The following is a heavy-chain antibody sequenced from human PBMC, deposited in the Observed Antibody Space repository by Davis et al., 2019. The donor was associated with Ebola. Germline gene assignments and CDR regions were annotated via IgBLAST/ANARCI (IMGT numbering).Heavy chain of an antibody. CDR1: GFTFSSYS. Sequence: GGSLRLSCAASGFTFSSYSMNWVRQAPGKGLEWVAVISYDGSNKYYADSVKGRFTISRDNSKNTLYLQMNSLRAEDTAVYYCAKAGFVFWGQGTLVTVSS. J-gene: IGHJ4*02. V-gene: IGHV3-30*18. CDR3: AKAGFVF. CDR2: ISYDGSNK.